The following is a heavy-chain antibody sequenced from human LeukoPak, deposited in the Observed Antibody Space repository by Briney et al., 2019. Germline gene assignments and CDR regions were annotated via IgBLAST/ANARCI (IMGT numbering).Heavy chain of an antibody. J-gene: IGHJ6*04. D-gene: IGHD5-12*01. Sequence: GGSLRLSCAASGFAFNTFTIHWVRQAPGKGLEWVAIISYDGSDKYYADSVKGRFAISRDYSSSTLFLQMNSLKTEDTAVYYCARAFRSTDIRARPLDVWGKGTTVTVSS. V-gene: IGHV3-30*09. CDR3: ARAFRSTDIRARPLDV. CDR1: GFAFNTFT. CDR2: ISYDGSDK.